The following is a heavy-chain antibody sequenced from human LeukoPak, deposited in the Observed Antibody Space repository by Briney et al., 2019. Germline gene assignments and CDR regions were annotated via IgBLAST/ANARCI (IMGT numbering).Heavy chain of an antibody. CDR2: ISGSGGST. CDR1: GFTFSSPA. V-gene: IGHV3-23*01. Sequence: GGSLRLSCTASGFTFSSPAMSWVRQAPGKGLEWVSAISGSGGSTYYADSVKGRFTISRDNSKNTLYLQMNSLRAEDTAVYYCAKLTTVPKRVRDVWGQGTTVTVSS. J-gene: IGHJ6*02. D-gene: IGHD4-17*01. CDR3: AKLTTVPKRVRDV.